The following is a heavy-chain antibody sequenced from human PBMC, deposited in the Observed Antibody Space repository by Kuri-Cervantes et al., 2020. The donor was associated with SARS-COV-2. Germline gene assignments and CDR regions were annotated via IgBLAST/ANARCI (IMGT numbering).Heavy chain of an antibody. CDR3: ARDQGGYYMDV. CDR1: GGSISSYY. D-gene: IGHD3-16*01. V-gene: IGHV4-59*12. J-gene: IGHJ6*03. CDR2: IYYSGST. Sequence: SETLSLTCTVSGGSISSYYWSWIRQPPGQGLEWLGYIYYSGSTKYNPSLESRVTISVDTSKNQFSLKLSSVTAADTAVYYCARDQGGYYMDVWGKGTTVTVSS.